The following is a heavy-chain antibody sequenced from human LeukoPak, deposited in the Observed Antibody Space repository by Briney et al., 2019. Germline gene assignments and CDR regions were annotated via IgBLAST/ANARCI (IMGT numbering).Heavy chain of an antibody. CDR3: ARHSGSGSLSRPFDP. J-gene: IGHJ5*02. CDR2: VYYTGST. V-gene: IGHV4-39*01. CDR1: GDSFTSGTFY. D-gene: IGHD3-10*01. Sequence: SETLSLTCTVSGDSFTSGTFYWAWLRQPPGKGLEWIATVYYTGSTYYNPSLKSRVTISIDTSKNQFSLKLRSVVAPDTAAYYCARHSGSGSLSRPFDPWGQGTLVTVSS.